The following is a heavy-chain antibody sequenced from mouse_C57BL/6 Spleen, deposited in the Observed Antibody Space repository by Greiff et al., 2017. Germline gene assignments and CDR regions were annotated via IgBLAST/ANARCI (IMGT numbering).Heavy chain of an antibody. CDR1: GFTFSSYA. J-gene: IGHJ4*01. CDR2: ISDGGSYT. V-gene: IGHV5-4*01. Sequence: EVHLVESGGGLVKPGGSLKLSCAASGFTFSSYAMSWVRQTPEKRLEWVATISDGGSYTYYPDNVKGRFTISRDNAKNNLYLQMSHLKSEDTAMYYCARDQGDYDNYYAMDYWGQGTSVTVSS. D-gene: IGHD2-4*01. CDR3: ARDQGDYDNYYAMDY.